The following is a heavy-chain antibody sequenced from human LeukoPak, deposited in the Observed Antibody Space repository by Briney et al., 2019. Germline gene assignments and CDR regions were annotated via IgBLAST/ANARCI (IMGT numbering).Heavy chain of an antibody. J-gene: IGHJ3*02. CDR1: GYTFTNYA. CDR3: ARERGDRDIFDI. D-gene: IGHD5-24*01. Sequence: ASVKVSCKASGYTFTNYAVNWGRQAPGQGLGWMGWLNTNTGNPTYAQGFTGQLVFHLDTSVSTAYLQISSRKAEDTAVYYCARERGDRDIFDIWGQGTMDTVS. CDR2: LNTNTGNP. V-gene: IGHV7-4-1*02.